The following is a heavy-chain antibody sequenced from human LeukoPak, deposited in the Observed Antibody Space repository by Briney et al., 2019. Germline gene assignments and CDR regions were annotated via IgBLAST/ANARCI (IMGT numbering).Heavy chain of an antibody. V-gene: IGHV1-8*01. Sequence: APVKVSCKASGYTFTSYDINWVRQATGQGREWMGWMNPNSGNTGYAQKFQGRVTMTRNTSISTAYMELSSLRSEDTAVYYCARGLLAAAGLYYYYYYMDVWGKGTTVTVSS. J-gene: IGHJ6*03. CDR2: MNPNSGNT. CDR1: GYTFTSYD. D-gene: IGHD6-13*01. CDR3: ARGLLAAAGLYYYYYYMDV.